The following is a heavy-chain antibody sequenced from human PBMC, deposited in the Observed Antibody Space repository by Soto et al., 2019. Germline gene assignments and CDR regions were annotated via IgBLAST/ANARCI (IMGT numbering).Heavy chain of an antibody. V-gene: IGHV4-39*01. CDR3: ARHTWGRQRGWFDP. Sequence: QLQLQESGPGLVKPSETLPLTCTVSGGSVSSSTYYWGWIRQPLGKGLEWIGSIYYSGSTYYNPSLNSRVTISVDTSKNQFSLKLSSVTAADTAVYYCARHTWGRQRGWFDPWGQGTLVTVSS. CDR1: GGSVSSSTYY. CDR2: IYYSGST. J-gene: IGHJ5*02. D-gene: IGHD2-2*01.